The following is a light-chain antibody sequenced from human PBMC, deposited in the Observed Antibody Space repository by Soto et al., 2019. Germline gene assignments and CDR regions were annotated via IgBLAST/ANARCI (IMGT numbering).Light chain of an antibody. V-gene: IGLV1-44*01. CDR2: DTN. CDR3: AAWDDSLNGPV. CDR1: SSNSGLND. Sequence: QSVLTQPPSASGTPGQTVTISCSGSSSNSGLNDVHWYRQLSGTAPQILIYDTNQQATGVPDRFSGSRSGTSASLAIHGLQSEDEADYHCAAWDDSLNGPVFGGGTKVTVL. J-gene: IGLJ2*01.